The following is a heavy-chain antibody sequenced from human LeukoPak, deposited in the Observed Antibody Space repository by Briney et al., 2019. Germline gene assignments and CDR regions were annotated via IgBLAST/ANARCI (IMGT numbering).Heavy chain of an antibody. V-gene: IGHV1-2*02. CDR1: GYTFTGYY. CDR3: ASTGYSGYDFDY. Sequence: ASVKVSCKASGYTFTGYYIHWVRQAPGQGLEWMGWINPNRGGTIYSQKFQGRVTMTRDTSISTAYMELSRLRSDDTAVYYCASTGYSGYDFDYWGQGTLVTVSS. D-gene: IGHD5-12*01. CDR2: INPNRGGT. J-gene: IGHJ4*02.